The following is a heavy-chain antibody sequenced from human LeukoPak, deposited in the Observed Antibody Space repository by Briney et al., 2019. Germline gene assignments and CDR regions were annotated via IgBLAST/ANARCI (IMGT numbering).Heavy chain of an antibody. CDR2: INHSGST. D-gene: IGHD3-22*01. CDR3: ARARITMIVVVNYFDY. V-gene: IGHV4-34*01. Sequence: ASETLSLTCAVYGGSFSGSSWSGIRKPPGKGLDGIGEINHSGSTNYNPSLKSRVTISVDTSKNQFSLKLSSVTAADTAVYYCARARITMIVVVNYFDYWGQGTLVTVSS. CDR1: GGSFSGSS. J-gene: IGHJ4*02.